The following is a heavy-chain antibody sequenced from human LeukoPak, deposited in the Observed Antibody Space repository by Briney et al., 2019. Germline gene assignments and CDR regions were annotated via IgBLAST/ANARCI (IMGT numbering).Heavy chain of an antibody. V-gene: IGHV4-39*01. J-gene: IGHJ4*02. CDR3: ARQSGSYGGILDN. D-gene: IGHD1-26*01. Sequence: SETLSLTCSVSGGSITYSHYYWGWVRQPPGKGLEWIGGIYYSGSTYYNPSLKSRVTISVDTSRNEFSLRPSSVTAADTALYFCARQSGSYGGILDNWGQGILGTVSS. CDR2: IYYSGST. CDR1: GGSITYSHYY.